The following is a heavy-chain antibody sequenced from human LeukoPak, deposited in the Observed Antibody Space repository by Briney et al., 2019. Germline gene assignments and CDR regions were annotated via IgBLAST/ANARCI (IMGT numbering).Heavy chain of an antibody. CDR2: ISGSGGST. CDR3: AKSSGWPNWFDP. D-gene: IGHD6-19*01. Sequence: PGGSLRLSCAASGFTFSSYAMSWVRQAPGKGLEWASAISGSGGSTYYADSVKGRFTISRDNSKNTLYLQMNSLRAEDTAVYYCAKSSGWPNWFDPWGQGTLVTVSS. V-gene: IGHV3-23*01. J-gene: IGHJ5*02. CDR1: GFTFSSYA.